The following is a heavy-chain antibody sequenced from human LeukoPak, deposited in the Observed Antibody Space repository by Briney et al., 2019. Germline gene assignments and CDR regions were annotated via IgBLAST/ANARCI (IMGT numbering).Heavy chain of an antibody. CDR1: GGSISSYY. D-gene: IGHD5-24*01. Sequence: SETLSLTCTVSGGSISSYYWSWIRQPPGKGLEWIGYIYYSGSTNYNPSLKSRVTISVDTSKNQFSLKLSSVTAADTAVYYCARVRRLELATTIDYWGRGTLVTVSS. J-gene: IGHJ4*02. V-gene: IGHV4-59*01. CDR2: IYYSGST. CDR3: ARVRRLELATTIDY.